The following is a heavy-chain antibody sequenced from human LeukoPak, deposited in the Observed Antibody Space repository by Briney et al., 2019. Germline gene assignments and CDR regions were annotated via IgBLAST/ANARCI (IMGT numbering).Heavy chain of an antibody. CDR3: ARVSIPDTYYDILTGYIPFLFDY. D-gene: IGHD3-9*01. CDR2: INTNTGNP. V-gene: IGHV7-4-1*02. CDR1: GYTFTSYA. J-gene: IGHJ4*02. Sequence: ASVKVSCKASGYTFTSYAMNWVRQAPGQGLEWMGWINTNTGNPTYAQGFTGRFVFSLDTSVSTAYLQISSLKAEDTAVYYCARVSIPDTYYDILTGYIPFLFDYWGQGTLVTVSS.